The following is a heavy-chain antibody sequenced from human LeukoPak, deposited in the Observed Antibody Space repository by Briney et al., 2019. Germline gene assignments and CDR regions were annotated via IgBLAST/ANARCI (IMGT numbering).Heavy chain of an antibody. V-gene: IGHV4-4*07. Sequence: SETLSLTCTVSGGSISSYYWSWIRQPAGKGLEWIGRIYTSGSTNYNPSLKSRVTISVDTSKNQFSLKLSSVTAADTAVYYCARHPYWFGELYFDYWGQGTLVTVSS. J-gene: IGHJ4*02. CDR2: IYTSGST. CDR1: GGSISSYY. D-gene: IGHD3-10*01. CDR3: ARHPYWFGELYFDY.